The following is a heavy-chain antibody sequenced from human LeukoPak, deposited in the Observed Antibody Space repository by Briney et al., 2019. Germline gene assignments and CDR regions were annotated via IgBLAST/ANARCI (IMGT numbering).Heavy chain of an antibody. CDR2: IRYDGSNK. V-gene: IGHV3-30*02. Sequence: HTGGSLRLSCAASGFTFSSYGMHWVRQAPGKGLEWVAFIRYDGSNKYYADSVKGRFTISRDNSKNTLYLQMNSLRAEDTAVYYCAKDYYDSSGYYWSWGQGTLVTASS. CDR1: GFTFSSYG. D-gene: IGHD3-22*01. J-gene: IGHJ5*02. CDR3: AKDYYDSSGYYWS.